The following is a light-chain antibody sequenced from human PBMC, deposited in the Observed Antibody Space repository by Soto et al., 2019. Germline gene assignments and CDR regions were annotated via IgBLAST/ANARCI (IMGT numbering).Light chain of an antibody. CDR1: QSVLYSSNNKNY. CDR2: WAS. J-gene: IGKJ4*01. Sequence: DIVMTQSPDSLAVSLGERATINCKSSQSVLYSSNNKNYLAWYQQKPGQPPKLLIYWASTRESGVPDRFSGSGSWTDFTLTISSLQAEDVAVYYCQQYYCTPLTFGGGTKVEIK. CDR3: QQYYCTPLT. V-gene: IGKV4-1*01.